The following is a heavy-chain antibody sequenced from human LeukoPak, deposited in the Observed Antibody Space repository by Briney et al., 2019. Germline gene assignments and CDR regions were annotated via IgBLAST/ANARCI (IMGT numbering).Heavy chain of an antibody. V-gene: IGHV1-2*02. CDR2: MDPKSGEA. CDR3: ALEVYYSDNSAFDY. D-gene: IGHD3-22*01. Sequence: VASVKVSCKASGYTFTDYYMHWVRQAPGRGLEWMGWMDPKSGEANHAQKFQGRVIMTRDTSINTAYMELSRLRSDDTAVYYCALEVYYSDNSAFDYWGQGTLVTVSS. CDR1: GYTFTDYY. J-gene: IGHJ4*02.